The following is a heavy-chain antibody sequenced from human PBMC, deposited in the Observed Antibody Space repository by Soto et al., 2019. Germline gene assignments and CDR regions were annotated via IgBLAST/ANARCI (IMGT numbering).Heavy chain of an antibody. Sequence: EVQLLESGGGLIQPGGSLRLSCAASGFTVSSNYMSWVRQAPGRGLEWVSVLYSGDSTFYADSVKGRFTISRDDSKNTLSLPMHSMRAEDTAVYYCASGYSTSWSDYYFDNWGQGTLVTVSS. CDR3: ASGYSTSWSDYYFDN. D-gene: IGHD6-13*01. CDR1: GFTVSSNY. CDR2: LYSGDST. J-gene: IGHJ4*02. V-gene: IGHV3-53*01.